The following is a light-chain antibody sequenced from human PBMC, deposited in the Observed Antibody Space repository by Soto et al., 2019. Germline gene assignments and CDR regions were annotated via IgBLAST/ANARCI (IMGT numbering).Light chain of an antibody. CDR1: TGDVGAYNF. CDR2: DSS. Sequence: QSALTQPPSVSGSPGQSVTISCTGTTGDVGAYNFVSWYQLHPGKAPKLMIYDSSKRPSGVPDRFSASKSGNTASLTISGLQSEYEADYYCCSYAGSFTWVFGGGTKLTVL. J-gene: IGLJ3*02. CDR3: CSYAGSFTWV. V-gene: IGLV2-11*01.